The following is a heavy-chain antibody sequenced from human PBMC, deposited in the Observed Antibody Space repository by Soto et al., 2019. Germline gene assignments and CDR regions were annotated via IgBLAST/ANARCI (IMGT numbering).Heavy chain of an antibody. Sequence: GGSLRLSCAAYGLSFSTCDMSWVRQAPGKGLEWVSSISGSGRSTYYADSVKGRFTISRDNSKNTVFLQMGGLRAEDTAVYYCSFRAVPSNRVYWAQGTLVTVSS. CDR2: ISGSGRST. V-gene: IGHV3-23*01. J-gene: IGHJ4*02. CDR1: GLSFSTCD. D-gene: IGHD3-10*01. CDR3: SFRAVPSNRVY.